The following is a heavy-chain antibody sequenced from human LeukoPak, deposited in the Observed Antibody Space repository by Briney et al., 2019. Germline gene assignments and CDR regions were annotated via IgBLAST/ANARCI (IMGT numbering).Heavy chain of an antibody. CDR2: INWNGGST. J-gene: IGHJ6*03. CDR1: GFTFDDYG. D-gene: IGHD3-3*01. V-gene: IGHV3-20*04. CDR3: ARDGNLGNYDFWSGLYYYYYYYMDV. Sequence: PGGSLRLSCAASGFTFDDYGMSWVRHAPGKGLEWVSGINWNGGSTVYADSVKGRFTISRDNAKNSLYLQMNRLRGEDTALYYCARDGNLGNYDFWSGLYYYYYYYMDVWGKGTTVTVSS.